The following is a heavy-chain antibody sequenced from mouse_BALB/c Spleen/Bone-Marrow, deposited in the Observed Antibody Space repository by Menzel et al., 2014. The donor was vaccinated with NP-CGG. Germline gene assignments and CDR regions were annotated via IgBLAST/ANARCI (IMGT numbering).Heavy chain of an antibody. CDR1: GYSFTGYF. CDR3: TRVTTDWYFDV. J-gene: IGHJ1*01. V-gene: IGHV1-20*02. D-gene: IGHD1-1*01. CDR2: INPYNGDT. Sequence: VQLQQPGPELAKPGASVKISCKASGYSFTGYFMNRVMQSHGKSLEWIGRINPYNGDTFYNQKFKGKATLTVDKSSSTAHMELRSLASEDSAVYYCTRVTTDWYFDVWGAGTTVTVSS.